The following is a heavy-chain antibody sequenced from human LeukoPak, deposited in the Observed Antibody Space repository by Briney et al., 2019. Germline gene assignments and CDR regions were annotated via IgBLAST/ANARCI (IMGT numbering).Heavy chain of an antibody. CDR1: RFTFSSYG. CDR2: IYSNGVT. V-gene: IGHV3-NL1*01. D-gene: IGHD1-14*01. CDR3: ARGLTGGYYYYYGMDV. Sequence: GGSLRLSCTACRFTFSSYGRHWVRQAPGKGLEWFSLIYSNGVTNYADSVKGRFTISRDNSKNTLYLQMNSLRAEDTAVYYCARGLTGGYYYYYGMDVWGQRTTVTVSS. J-gene: IGHJ6*02.